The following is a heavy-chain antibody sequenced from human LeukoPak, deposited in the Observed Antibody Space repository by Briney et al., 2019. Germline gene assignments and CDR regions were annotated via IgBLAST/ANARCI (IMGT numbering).Heavy chain of an antibody. J-gene: IGHJ4*02. Sequence: SETLSLTCTVSGGSIGSGNYYWSWIRQHPGQGLEWIGYIYHSGSAYYNPPLKSRLTMSVDPSKNQFSLKLSSVTAADTAVYYCARVVPSYYDGSGDYFAYWGQGARVTVSS. V-gene: IGHV4-31*03. D-gene: IGHD3-22*01. CDR2: IYHSGSA. CDR1: GGSIGSGNYY. CDR3: ARVVPSYYDGSGDYFAY.